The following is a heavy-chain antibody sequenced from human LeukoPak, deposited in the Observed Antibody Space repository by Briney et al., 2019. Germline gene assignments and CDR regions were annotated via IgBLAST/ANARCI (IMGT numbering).Heavy chain of an antibody. CDR1: GNYW. CDR2: INPEGSEK. CDR3: ARDLAYSRLDY. D-gene: IGHD5-18*01. Sequence: PGGSLRLSCAASGNYWMDWVRQAPGKGLEWVASINPEGSEKYSADSVKGRFTISRDNAKNSLYLQMDSLRVEDTAFYYCARDLAYSRLDYWGQGMLVTVSS. V-gene: IGHV3-7*01. J-gene: IGHJ4*02.